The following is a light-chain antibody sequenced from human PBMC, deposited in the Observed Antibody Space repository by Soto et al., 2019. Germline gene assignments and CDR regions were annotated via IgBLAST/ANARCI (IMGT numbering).Light chain of an antibody. Sequence: IPLTQSPSSLSASVGDRVTITCRASQDISSYLAWYQQKPGKAPKLLMYAASTLQSGVTSRFSGSGSGTDFTLTISSLQPEDFATYYCQQLNSYPLTFGGGTKVEIK. J-gene: IGKJ4*01. CDR2: AAS. V-gene: IGKV1-9*01. CDR3: QQLNSYPLT. CDR1: QDISSY.